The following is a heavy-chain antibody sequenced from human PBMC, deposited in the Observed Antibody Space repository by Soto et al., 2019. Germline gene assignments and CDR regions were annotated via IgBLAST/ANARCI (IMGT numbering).Heavy chain of an antibody. CDR2: ISYDGSNK. CDR3: ARAPLAYSSSWYFFDPSLDY. Sequence: WGSLRLSCAASGFTFSSYAMHWVRQAPGKGLEWVAVISYDGSNKYYADSVKGRFTISRDNSKNTLYLQMNSLRAEDTAVYYCARAPLAYSSSWYFFDPSLDYWGQGTPVTVSS. CDR1: GFTFSSYA. D-gene: IGHD6-13*01. J-gene: IGHJ4*02. V-gene: IGHV3-30-3*01.